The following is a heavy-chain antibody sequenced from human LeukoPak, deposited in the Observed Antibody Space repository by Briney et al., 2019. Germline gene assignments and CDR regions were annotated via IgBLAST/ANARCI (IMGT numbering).Heavy chain of an antibody. CDR3: SRPGRTYDILTGYYKGGVSFDY. CDR2: INHSGST. CDR1: GGSFSGYY. V-gene: IGHV4-34*01. Sequence: SETLSLTCAVYGGSFSGYYWSWIRQPPGKGLEWIGEINHSGSTNYNPSLKSRVTISVDTSKNQFSLKLSSVTAADTAVYYCSRPGRTYDILTGYYKGGVSFDYWGQGTLVTVSS. J-gene: IGHJ4*02. D-gene: IGHD3-9*01.